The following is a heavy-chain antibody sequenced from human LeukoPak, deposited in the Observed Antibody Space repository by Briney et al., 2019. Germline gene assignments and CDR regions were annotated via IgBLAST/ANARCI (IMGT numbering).Heavy chain of an antibody. J-gene: IGHJ4*02. CDR3: ASTDYGDYDGGFDY. V-gene: IGHV4-61*01. CDR1: GGSVSSGSYY. Sequence: SETPSLTCTVSGGSVSSGSYYWSWIRQPPGKGLEWIGYIYYSGSTNYNPSLKSRVTISVDTSKNQFSLKLSSVTAADTAVYYCASTDYGDYDGGFDYWGQGTLVTVSS. CDR2: IYYSGST. D-gene: IGHD4-17*01.